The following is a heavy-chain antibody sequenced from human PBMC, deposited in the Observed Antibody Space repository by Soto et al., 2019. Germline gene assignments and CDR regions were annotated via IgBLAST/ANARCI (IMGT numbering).Heavy chain of an antibody. D-gene: IGHD6-6*01. Sequence: GSLRLSCAASGFTFSSYWMSWVRQAPGKGLEWVANIKQDGSEKYYVDSVKGRFTISRDNAKNSLYLQMNSLRAEDTAVYYCARDGIAALTPYYYYGMDVWGQGTMVTVSS. J-gene: IGHJ6*02. CDR2: IKQDGSEK. CDR3: ARDGIAALTPYYYYGMDV. CDR1: GFTFSSYW. V-gene: IGHV3-7*01.